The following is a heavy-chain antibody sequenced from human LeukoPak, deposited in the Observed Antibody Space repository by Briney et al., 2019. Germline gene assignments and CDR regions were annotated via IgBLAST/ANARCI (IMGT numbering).Heavy chain of an antibody. Sequence: GASVKVSCKASGGTFSSYAISWVRQAPGQGLEWMGGIIPIFGTANYAQKFQGRVTITADESTSTAYMELSSLRSEDTAVYYCARGRTKRDWFDPWGQGTLVTVSS. CDR1: GGTFSSYA. J-gene: IGHJ5*02. D-gene: IGHD1-1*01. CDR3: ARGRTKRDWFDP. V-gene: IGHV1-69*13. CDR2: IIPIFGTA.